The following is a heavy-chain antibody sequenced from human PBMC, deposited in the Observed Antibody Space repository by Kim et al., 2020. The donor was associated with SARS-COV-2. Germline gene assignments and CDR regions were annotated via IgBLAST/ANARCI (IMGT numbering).Heavy chain of an antibody. CDR3: AKVDFDYSNLYYYYYYMDV. CDR1: GFTFSSYA. J-gene: IGHJ6*03. CDR2: ISGSGGST. D-gene: IGHD4-4*01. Sequence: GGSLRLSCAASGFTFSSYAMSWVRQAPGKGLEWVSAISGSGGSTYYADSVKGRFTISRDNSKNTLYLQMNSLRAEDTAVYYCAKVDFDYSNLYYYYYYMDVWGKGTTVTVSS. V-gene: IGHV3-23*01.